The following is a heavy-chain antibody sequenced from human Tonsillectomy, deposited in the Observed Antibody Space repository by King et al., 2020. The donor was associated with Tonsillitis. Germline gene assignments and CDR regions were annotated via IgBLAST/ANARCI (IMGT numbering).Heavy chain of an antibody. D-gene: IGHD3-10*01. V-gene: IGHV4-31*03. CDR3: ARDVRRYYTSGERSSYYYMDV. CDR1: GGTISTGGWN. Sequence: VQLQEPGPGLVKPSQTLSLTCTVSGGTISTGGWNWSWIRQLPGKGLEWIGNVYYSGSTYYNPSLKSRVAMSVDTSKNQFSLKLSSVTAADTAIYYCARDVRRYYTSGERSSYYYMDVWGKGTTVTVSS. CDR2: VYYSGST. J-gene: IGHJ6*03.